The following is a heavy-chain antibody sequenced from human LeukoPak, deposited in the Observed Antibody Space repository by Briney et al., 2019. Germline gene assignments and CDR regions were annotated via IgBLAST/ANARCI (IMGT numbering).Heavy chain of an antibody. J-gene: IGHJ3*02. V-gene: IGHV3-7*01. Sequence: PGGSLRLSCTASGIIFSDYWMTWVRQAPGKGLEWVANIKQDGNEKCYVDSVKGRFTISRDNTKSSLFLQMNSLRAEDTAVYYCAAGNAFDIWGQGTMVTVSS. CDR1: GIIFSDYW. CDR2: IKQDGNEK. CDR3: AAGNAFDI.